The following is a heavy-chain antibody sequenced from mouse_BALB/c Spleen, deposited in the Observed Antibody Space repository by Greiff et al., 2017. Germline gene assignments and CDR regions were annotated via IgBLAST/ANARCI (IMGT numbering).Heavy chain of an antibody. V-gene: IGHV1-66*01. CDR2: IFPGSGNT. Sequence: QVQLQQSGPELVKPGASVKISCKASGYSFTSYYIHWVKQRPGQGLEWIGWIFPGSGNTKYNEKFKGKATLTADTSSSTAYMQLSSLTSEDSAVYFCARSDYGSSFDYWGQGTTLTVSS. CDR1: GYSFTSYY. CDR3: ARSDYGSSFDY. J-gene: IGHJ2*01. D-gene: IGHD1-1*01.